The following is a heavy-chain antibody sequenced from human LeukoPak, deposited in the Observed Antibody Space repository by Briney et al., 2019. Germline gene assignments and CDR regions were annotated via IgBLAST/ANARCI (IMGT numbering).Heavy chain of an antibody. CDR3: ARGPFDGYYGSGSDLDY. CDR2: INHSGST. CDR1: GGSFSGYY. V-gene: IGHV4-34*01. D-gene: IGHD3-10*01. J-gene: IGHJ4*02. Sequence: PSETLSLTCAVYGGSFSGYYWSWIRQPPGKGLEWIGEINHSGSTNYNPSLKSRVTISVDTSKNQFSLKLSSVTAADTAVYYCARGPFDGYYGSGSDLDYWGQGTLVTVSS.